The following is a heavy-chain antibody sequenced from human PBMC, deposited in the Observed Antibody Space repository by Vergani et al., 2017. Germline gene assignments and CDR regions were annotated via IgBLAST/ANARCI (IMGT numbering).Heavy chain of an antibody. Sequence: QVQLQESGPGLVKPSGTLSLTCSVTGGSFFNSRYYWGWIRQPPGKGLEWIGSMDYNGRAYYTPSLRRRVAISIDTSKNQFSLKLSSVTAADTAVYYCARAPIGSTIFGVVIIRFAFDIWGQGTMVTVSS. CDR1: GGSFFNSRYY. CDR2: MDYNGRA. V-gene: IGHV4-39*07. CDR3: ARAPIGSTIFGVVIIRFAFDI. J-gene: IGHJ3*02. D-gene: IGHD3-3*01.